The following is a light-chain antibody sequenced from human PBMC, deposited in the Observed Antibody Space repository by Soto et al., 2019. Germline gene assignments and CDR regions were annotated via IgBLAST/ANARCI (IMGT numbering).Light chain of an antibody. Sequence: DIQMTQSPSSLSASVGARVTITCRASQSISSYLNWYQQKPGKAPKLLIYAASSLQSGVPSRFSGSGSGTDSTLTISSLQPEDFALYYCQHYQSGHPIAFGQGTRLEIK. V-gene: IGKV1-39*01. CDR1: QSISSY. J-gene: IGKJ5*01. CDR3: QHYQSGHPIA. CDR2: AAS.